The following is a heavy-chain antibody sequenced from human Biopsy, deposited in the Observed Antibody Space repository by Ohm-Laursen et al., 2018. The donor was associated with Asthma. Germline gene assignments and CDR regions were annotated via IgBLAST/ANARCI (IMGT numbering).Heavy chain of an antibody. J-gene: IGHJ3*02. Sequence: ASVKVSCKPSGYTFINYAIHWVRQAPGQRLEWMGWINAGNGNTKYSQKFQGRVTISRDTSASTAYMDLSSLRSEDTAVYYCASSIAVADSDAFDIWGQGTMVTVSS. V-gene: IGHV1-3*01. CDR1: GYTFINYA. CDR3: ASSIAVADSDAFDI. CDR2: INAGNGNT. D-gene: IGHD6-19*01.